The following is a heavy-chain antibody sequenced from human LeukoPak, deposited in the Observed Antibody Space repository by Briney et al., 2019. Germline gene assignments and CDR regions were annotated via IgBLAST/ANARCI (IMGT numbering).Heavy chain of an antibody. CDR3: ARDTMHDYYDSSAYYYEFDY. CDR1: GGTFSSYA. D-gene: IGHD3-22*01. Sequence: SCKASGGTFSSYAMHWVRQAPGKGLEWVAVISYDGSNKYYADSVKGRFTISRDNSKNTLYLQMNSLRAEDTAVYYCARDTMHDYYDSSAYYYEFDYWGQGTLVTVSS. J-gene: IGHJ4*02. CDR2: ISYDGSNK. V-gene: IGHV3-30-3*01.